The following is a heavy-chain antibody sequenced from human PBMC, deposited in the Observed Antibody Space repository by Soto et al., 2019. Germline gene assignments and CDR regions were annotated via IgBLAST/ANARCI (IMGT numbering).Heavy chain of an antibody. D-gene: IGHD1-20*01. V-gene: IGHV1-8*01. CDR2: MNPNSGNT. Sequence: QVQLVQSGAEVKKPGASVKVSCKASGYSFSDYDINWVRQATGQGPEWMGWMNPNSGNTCYAQKFQGRVSMTRNTSRNTAYMELSSLGSEDTAVYYCARDNRYNWNDEGWFDPWGQGTLVTVSS. CDR3: ARDNRYNWNDEGWFDP. CDR1: GYSFSDYD. J-gene: IGHJ5*02.